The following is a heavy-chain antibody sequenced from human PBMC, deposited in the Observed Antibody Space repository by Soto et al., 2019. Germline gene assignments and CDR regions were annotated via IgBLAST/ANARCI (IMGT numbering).Heavy chain of an antibody. V-gene: IGHV1-69*12. J-gene: IGHJ4*02. CDR3: AGGDYDSSGYYDLGY. Sequence: QVQLVQSGAEVKKPGSSVKVSCKASGGTFSSYAISWVRQAPGQGLEWMGGIINIFGTADYAQKFQGRVTITADESTSTAYMERSILRSEDTAVYYCAGGDYDSSGYYDLGYWGQGTLVTVSS. D-gene: IGHD3-22*01. CDR2: IINIFGTA. CDR1: GGTFSSYA.